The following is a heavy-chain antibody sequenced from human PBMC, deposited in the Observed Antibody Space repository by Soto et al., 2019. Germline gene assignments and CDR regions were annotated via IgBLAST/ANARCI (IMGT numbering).Heavy chain of an antibody. CDR2: IDYNGVT. CDR1: GGSIYRSGYY. V-gene: IGHV4-39*01. Sequence: PSETLSLTCTVSGGSIYRSGYYWGWIRQPPGRGLKWIGNIDYNGVTYSNPSLKSRVTISRDTSKNQFSLKLTSVTAADTALYYCGKVLVGATGHTDSDSRGPGTLVTVSS. CDR3: GKVLVGATGHTDSDS. J-gene: IGHJ4*02. D-gene: IGHD2-15*01.